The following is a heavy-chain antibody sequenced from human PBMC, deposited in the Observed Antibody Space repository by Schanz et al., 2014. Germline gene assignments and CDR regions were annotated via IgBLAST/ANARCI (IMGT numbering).Heavy chain of an antibody. J-gene: IGHJ4*02. D-gene: IGHD5-18*01. Sequence: QVQLQESGPGLVKPSQTLSLTCAVSGGSISSGAYSWNWIRQPPGKGLEWIGYIYYSGSTYYTPSIKIRLAISVDTSKNQFSRRLSSVTAADTAVSYCARGYSAMGNGLEFFASWGQGTLVTVSS. V-gene: IGHV4-30-4*07. CDR1: GGSISSGAYS. CDR3: ARGYSAMGNGLEFFAS. CDR2: IYYSGST.